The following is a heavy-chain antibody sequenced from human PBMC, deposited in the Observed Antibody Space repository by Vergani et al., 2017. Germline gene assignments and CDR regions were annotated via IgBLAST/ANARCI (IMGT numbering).Heavy chain of an antibody. V-gene: IGHV3-15*01. D-gene: IGHD6-6*01. CDR1: GFTFSNAW. Sequence: EVQLVESGGGLVKPGGSLRLSCAASGFTFSNAWKSWVRQAPGKGLEWVGRIKSKTDGGTTDYAAPVKGRFTISRDDSKNTLYLQMNSLKTEDTAVYYCATARGGSSSGRYYYYMDVWGKGTTVTVSS. CDR2: IKSKTDGGTT. J-gene: IGHJ6*03. CDR3: ATARGGSSSGRYYYYMDV.